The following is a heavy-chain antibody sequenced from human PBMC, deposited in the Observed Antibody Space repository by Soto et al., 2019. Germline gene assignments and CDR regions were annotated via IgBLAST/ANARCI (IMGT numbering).Heavy chain of an antibody. J-gene: IGHJ4*02. CDR2: VKSKADGGTA. CDR1: GFRITNTW. D-gene: IGHD3-3*01. CDR3: NSYPDFWGGHTPL. Sequence: EVQVVEAGGGLVQPGGSLRLSCAASGFRITNTWMHWVRQAPGKGLEWVGRVKSKADGGTADYAAPVKGRFTVSRDDSKNTQYLQMNSLKMEDTAVYYCNSYPDFWGGHTPLWGQGTLVTVSS. V-gene: IGHV3-15*07.